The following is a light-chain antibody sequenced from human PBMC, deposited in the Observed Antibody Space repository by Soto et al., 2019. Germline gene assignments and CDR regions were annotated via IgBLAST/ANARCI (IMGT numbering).Light chain of an antibody. Sequence: EVVLTQSPGTLSLSPGERATLSCRASENVSNNYLAWYQQKPGQAPRLLIYDASNRATGIPARFSGSGSGTAFTLTISRLEPEDFAVYYCQQRSNWPPSTFGQGTKLEIK. V-gene: IGKV3-11*01. CDR1: ENVSNNY. J-gene: IGKJ2*01. CDR2: DAS. CDR3: QQRSNWPPST.